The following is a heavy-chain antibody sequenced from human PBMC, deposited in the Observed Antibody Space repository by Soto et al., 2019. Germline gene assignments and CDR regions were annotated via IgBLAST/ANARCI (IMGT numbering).Heavy chain of an antibody. CDR2: MNPKSGNT. V-gene: IGHV1-8*01. Sequence: QVQLVQSGAEVKKPGASVKVSCKASGYTFTSDDINWVRQATGQGLEWMGWMNPKSGNTGYAQKFQARVTMTRDTSISTAYMELSSLRSEDTGVYYCARGSRGSRWQTDWGQGTLVTVSS. CDR1: GYTFTSDD. J-gene: IGHJ4*02. CDR3: ARGSRGSRWQTD. D-gene: IGHD4-17*01.